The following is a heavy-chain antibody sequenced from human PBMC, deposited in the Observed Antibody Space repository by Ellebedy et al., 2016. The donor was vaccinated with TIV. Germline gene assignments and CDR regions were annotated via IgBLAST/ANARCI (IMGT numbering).Heavy chain of an antibody. Sequence: SQTLSLTCAISGDSVSSNSLSWNWIRQSPSGGLEWLARTYYASKWYYDYAVSLQGRITINPDTSKNQVSLHLNSVTREDTAVYYCARAAPIYDYVWGSYRRRYYFDYWGQGTLVTVSS. CDR3: ARAAPIYDYVWGSYRRRYYFDY. D-gene: IGHD3-16*02. CDR2: TYYASKWYY. J-gene: IGHJ4*02. V-gene: IGHV6-1*01. CDR1: GDSVSSNSLS.